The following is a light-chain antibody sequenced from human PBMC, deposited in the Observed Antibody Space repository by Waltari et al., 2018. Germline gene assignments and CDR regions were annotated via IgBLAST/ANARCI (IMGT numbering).Light chain of an antibody. CDR1: QDIRES. CDR2: DAS. J-gene: IGKJ4*01. Sequence: DIQMTQSPSSLSASVGDRVTITCQASQDIRESLNWFQQKPGKAPQVLSFDASRSQTAVTSRFSGSGSGTDFAFTISSLQPEDVGTYYCQQYAHVPLTFGGGTRVEIK. V-gene: IGKV1-33*01. CDR3: QQYAHVPLT.